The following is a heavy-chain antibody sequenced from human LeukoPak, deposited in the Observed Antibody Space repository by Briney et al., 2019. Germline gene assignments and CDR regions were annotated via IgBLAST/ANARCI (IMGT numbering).Heavy chain of an antibody. CDR3: AKRDSGSHYVDY. J-gene: IGHJ4*02. V-gene: IGHV3-23*01. Sequence: PGGSLRLSCAASGFTFSSYAMTWVRQAPGKGLEWVSAISGSGTSTYYADSVKGRFTISRDNSKNTLYLQVNSLRAEDTAVYYCAKRDSGSHYVDYWGQGTLVTVSS. CDR2: ISGSGTST. CDR1: GFTFSSYA. D-gene: IGHD1-26*01.